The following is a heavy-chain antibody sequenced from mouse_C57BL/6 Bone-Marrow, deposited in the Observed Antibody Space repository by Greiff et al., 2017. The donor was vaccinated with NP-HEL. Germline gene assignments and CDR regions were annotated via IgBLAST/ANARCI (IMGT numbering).Heavy chain of an antibody. J-gene: IGHJ2*01. D-gene: IGHD2-2*01. V-gene: IGHV5-17*01. CDR1: GFTFSDYG. CDR3: ARRLWLENYYFDD. CDR2: ISSGSSTI. Sequence: EVQLVESGGGLVKPGGSLKLSCAASGFTFSDYGMHWVRQAPEKGLEWVAYISSGSSTIYYADTVKGRFTISRDNAKNTLFLQMTSLRSEDTTMYYYARRLWLENYYFDDWGTGTTLTVSS.